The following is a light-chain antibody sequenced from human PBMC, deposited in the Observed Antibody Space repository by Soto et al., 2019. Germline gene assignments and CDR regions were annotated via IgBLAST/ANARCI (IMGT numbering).Light chain of an antibody. CDR2: DVS. J-gene: IGLJ2*01. V-gene: IGLV2-14*03. CDR1: SSDVGGYNY. CDR3: TSYTTSSMI. Sequence: QSALTQPASVSGSPGQSITISCTGTSSDVGGYNYVSWYQHHPGKAPKLMIYDVSNRPSGVSNRFSGSKSGNTASLTISGLQAEDEADYYCTSYTTSSMIFGGGTKLTVL.